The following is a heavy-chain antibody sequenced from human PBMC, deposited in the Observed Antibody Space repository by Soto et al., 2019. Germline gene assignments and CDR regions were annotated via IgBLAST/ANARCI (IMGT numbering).Heavy chain of an antibody. CDR1: GYTFTSYY. CDR3: ARVGGGASMGNYFDY. CDR2: INPSGGST. D-gene: IGHD3-16*01. V-gene: IGHV1-46*03. J-gene: IGHJ4*02. Sequence: ASVKVSCKASGYTFTSYYMHWVRQAPGQGLEWMGIINPSGGSTSYAQKFQGRVTMTRDTSTSTVYMELSSLRSEDTAVYYCARVGGGASMGNYFDYWGQGTLVTVSS.